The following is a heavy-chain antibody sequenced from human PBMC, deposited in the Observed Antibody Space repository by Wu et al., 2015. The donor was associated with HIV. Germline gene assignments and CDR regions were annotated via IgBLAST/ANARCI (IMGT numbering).Heavy chain of an antibody. D-gene: IGHD3-22*01. CDR2: INANRGGT. CDR3: ARLQSLSGFYSNADY. Sequence: QVQLLQSGAEVKKPGASVMVSCKASGYTFTDYYMYWVRQAPGQGLEWMGWINANRGGTKYAQKFQGRVTLTRDTAVSTAYMELNSLRSDDTAVYYCARLQSLSGFYSNADYWDQGTLVTVSS. V-gene: IGHV1-2*02. CDR1: GYTFTDYY. J-gene: IGHJ4*02.